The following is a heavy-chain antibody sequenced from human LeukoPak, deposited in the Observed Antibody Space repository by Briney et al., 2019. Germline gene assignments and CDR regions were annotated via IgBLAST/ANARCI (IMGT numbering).Heavy chain of an antibody. CDR1: GFTFSDYY. CDR3: AREGSIAAAGSY. D-gene: IGHD6-13*01. V-gene: IGHV3-7*01. Sequence: AGGSLRLSCAASGFTFSDYYMSWIRQAPGKGLEWVANIKQDGSEKYYVDSVKGRFTISRDNAKNSLYLQINSLRAEDTAVYYCAREGSIAAAGSYWGQGTLVTVSS. J-gene: IGHJ4*02. CDR2: IKQDGSEK.